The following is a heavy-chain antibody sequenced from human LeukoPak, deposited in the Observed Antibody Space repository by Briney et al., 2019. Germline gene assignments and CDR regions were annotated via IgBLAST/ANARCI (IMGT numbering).Heavy chain of an antibody. CDR2: IYSGGST. CDR3: ARHGYSYGFDY. D-gene: IGHD5-18*01. V-gene: IGHV3-66*04. J-gene: IGHJ4*02. CDR1: GFTVSSNY. Sequence: PGGPLRLSCAASGFTVSSNYMSWVRQAPGKGLEWVSVIYSGGSTYYADSVKGRFTISRDNSKNTLYLQMNSLRAEDTAVYYCARHGYSYGFDYWGQGTLATVSS.